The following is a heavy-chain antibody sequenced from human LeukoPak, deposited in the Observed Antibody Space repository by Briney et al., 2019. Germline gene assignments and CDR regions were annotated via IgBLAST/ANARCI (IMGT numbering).Heavy chain of an antibody. D-gene: IGHD5-12*01. J-gene: IGHJ4*02. CDR2: INSDGSST. CDR3: ARGLVATTPFDY. CDR1: GFPFSSYW. V-gene: IGHV3-74*01. Sequence: GGSLRLSCAASGFPFSSYWMHWVRQAPGQGLVWVSRINSDGSSTSYADSVKGRFTISRDNAKNTLYLQMNSLRAEDTAVYYCARGLVATTPFDYWGQGTLVTVSS.